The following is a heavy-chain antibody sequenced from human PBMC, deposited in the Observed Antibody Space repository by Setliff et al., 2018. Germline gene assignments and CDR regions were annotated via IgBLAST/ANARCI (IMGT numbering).Heavy chain of an antibody. J-gene: IGHJ4*02. Sequence: PSETLSLTCTVSGYSISSGYIWGWIRQPPGKGLQWLGHIHYSGTSNYNPSLKGRATMTIDTSRQRFSLNLKSVTDADTATYYCAKFGTTAPDSWGQGTLVTVSS. CDR2: IHYSGTS. D-gene: IGHD1-7*01. CDR1: GYSISSGYI. CDR3: AKFGTTAPDS. V-gene: IGHV4-28*01.